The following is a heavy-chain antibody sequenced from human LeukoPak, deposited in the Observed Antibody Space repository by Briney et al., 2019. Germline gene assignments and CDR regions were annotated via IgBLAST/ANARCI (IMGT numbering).Heavy chain of an antibody. CDR3: AKGFFGSGSFPHNFDY. CDR2: VRGNGDST. CDR1: GFTFSSYS. D-gene: IGHD3-10*01. J-gene: IGHJ4*02. V-gene: IGHV3-23*01. Sequence: GGSLRLSCAASGFTFSSYSMNWVRQAPGKGLEWVAVVRGNGDSTHYADSVKGRFTISRDNSKNTLYLQMNSLRDEDTAVYYCAKGFFGSGSFPHNFDYWGQGTLVTVSS.